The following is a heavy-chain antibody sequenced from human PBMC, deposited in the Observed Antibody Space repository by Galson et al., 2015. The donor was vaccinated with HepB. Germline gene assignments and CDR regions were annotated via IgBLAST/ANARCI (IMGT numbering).Heavy chain of an antibody. J-gene: IGHJ4*02. CDR1: GYTFTDYY. CDR2: INPNSGAT. D-gene: IGHD6-13*01. CDR3: ARSVSGWCRFDY. Sequence: SVKVSCKASGYTFTDYYIHWVRQAPGQGLEWMGRINPNSGATNYAQKLQGRVTMTRDTSISTAYMELSRLTSDDTVVYYCARSVSGWCRFDYWGQGTLVTVSS. V-gene: IGHV1-2*05.